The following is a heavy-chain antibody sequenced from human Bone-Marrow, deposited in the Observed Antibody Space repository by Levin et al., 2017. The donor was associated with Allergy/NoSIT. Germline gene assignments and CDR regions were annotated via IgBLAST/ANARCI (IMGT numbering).Heavy chain of an antibody. CDR1: GFTFSSYW. Sequence: GGSLRLSCAASGFTFSSYWMSWVRQAPGKGLEWVANIKQDGSEKYYVDSVKGRFTISRDNAKNSLYLQMNSLRAEDTAVYYCAKSPPGDYYDSSGYYDYWGQGTLVTVSS. V-gene: IGHV3-7*01. J-gene: IGHJ4*02. CDR3: AKSPPGDYYDSSGYYDY. CDR2: IKQDGSEK. D-gene: IGHD3-22*01.